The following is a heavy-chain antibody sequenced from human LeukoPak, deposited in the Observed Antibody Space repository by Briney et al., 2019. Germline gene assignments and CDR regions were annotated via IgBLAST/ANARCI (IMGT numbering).Heavy chain of an antibody. V-gene: IGHV1-69*04. D-gene: IGHD5-18*01. CDR3: AGRIVDTATLFDY. Sequence: SVTVSYKASGGSHYVISWVRQAPGHGLEWMGRIIPFRNIIDYAQNFQDRVTIPADKSTSTAYMELSSLRSEDTAVYYCAGRIVDTATLFDYWGQGSLVTVSS. CDR2: IIPFRNII. CDR1: GGSHYV. J-gene: IGHJ4*02.